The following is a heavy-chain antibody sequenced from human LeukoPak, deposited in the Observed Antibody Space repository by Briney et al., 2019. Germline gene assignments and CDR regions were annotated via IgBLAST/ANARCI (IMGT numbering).Heavy chain of an antibody. Sequence: GGSLRLSCAASGFTFSSYWMSWVRQAPGKGLEWVANIKQDGSEKYYVDSVKGRFTISRDNAKNSLYLQMNSLRAEDTAVYYCARSGYSGYDRLDYWGQGTLVTVSS. CDR2: IKQDGSEK. CDR1: GFTFSSYW. V-gene: IGHV3-7*01. D-gene: IGHD5-12*01. J-gene: IGHJ4*02. CDR3: ARSGYSGYDRLDY.